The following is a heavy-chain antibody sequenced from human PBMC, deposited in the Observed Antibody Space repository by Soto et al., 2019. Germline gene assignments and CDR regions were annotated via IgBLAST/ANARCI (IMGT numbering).Heavy chain of an antibody. Sequence: GGSLRHSCAASGFTFSSYAMSWVRQAPGKGLEWVSAISGSGGSTYYADSVKGRFTISRDNSKNTLYLQMNSLRAEDTAVYYWAKPVIAAAVMTDYWGQGTLVTVSS. CDR2: ISGSGGST. J-gene: IGHJ4*02. V-gene: IGHV3-23*01. CDR3: AKPVIAAAVMTDY. D-gene: IGHD6-25*01. CDR1: GFTFSSYA.